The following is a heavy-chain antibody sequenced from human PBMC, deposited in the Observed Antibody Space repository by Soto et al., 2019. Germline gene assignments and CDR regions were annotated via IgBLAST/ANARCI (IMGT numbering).Heavy chain of an antibody. J-gene: IGHJ5*02. CDR3: ARDPRRPQYCTNGVCHTPWFDP. CDR2: ISAYNGNT. CDR1: GYTFTSYG. D-gene: IGHD2-8*01. V-gene: IGHV1-18*01. Sequence: ASVKVSCKASGYTFTSYGISWVRQAPGQRLEWKGWISAYNGNTNYAQKLQGRVTMTTDTSTSTAYMELRSLISDDTAVYYCARDPRRPQYCTNGVCHTPWFDPWGQGTLVTVSS.